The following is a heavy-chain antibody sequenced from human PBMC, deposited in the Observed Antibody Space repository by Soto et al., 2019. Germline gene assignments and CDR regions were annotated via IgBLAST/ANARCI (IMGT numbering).Heavy chain of an antibody. Sequence: SETLSLTCTLSGGSISSGDYYWSWIRQPPGKGLEWIGYIYYSGSTYYNPSLKSRVTISVDTSKNQFSLKLSSVTAEHTAVYYCASDTRTGSGMDVWGKGTTVTVYS. D-gene: IGHD6-25*01. V-gene: IGHV4-30-4*01. CDR1: GGSISSGDYY. J-gene: IGHJ6*04. CDR2: IYYSGST. CDR3: ASDTRTGSGMDV.